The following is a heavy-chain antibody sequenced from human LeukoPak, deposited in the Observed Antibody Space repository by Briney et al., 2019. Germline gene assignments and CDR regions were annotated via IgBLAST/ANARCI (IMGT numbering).Heavy chain of an antibody. J-gene: IGHJ4*02. D-gene: IGHD5-18*01. Sequence: SETLSLTCTVSGVSITSSSYYCGCIRHPPGKGLGWIGSIYYSGSTYYHPSINSPATISVDTSNNQFCLRLRSLTPPHPAVFFCARNVGGYSYGFDYWGQGTLVTVSS. V-gene: IGHV4-39*01. CDR2: IYYSGST. CDR3: ARNVGGYSYGFDY. CDR1: GVSITSSSYY.